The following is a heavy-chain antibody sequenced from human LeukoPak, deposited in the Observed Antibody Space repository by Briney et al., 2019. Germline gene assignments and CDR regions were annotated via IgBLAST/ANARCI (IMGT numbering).Heavy chain of an antibody. CDR2: ISWNSGSI. D-gene: IGHD3-3*01. J-gene: IGHJ3*02. CDR3: AKDQTITIFGVVPTAGAFDI. Sequence: EPGRSLRLSCAASGFTFDDYAMHWVRQAPGKGLEWVSGISWNSGSIGYADSEKGRFTISRDNAKNSLYLPMNSLRAEDTALYYCAKDQTITIFGVVPTAGAFDIWGQGTMVTVSS. CDR1: GFTFDDYA. V-gene: IGHV3-9*01.